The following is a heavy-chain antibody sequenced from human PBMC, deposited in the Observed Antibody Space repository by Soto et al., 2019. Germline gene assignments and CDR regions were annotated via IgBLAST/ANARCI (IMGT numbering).Heavy chain of an antibody. Sequence: PSETLSLTCTVSGGSISSSSYYWSWIRQPPGKGLEWIGYIYYSGSTNYNPSLKSRVTISVDTSKNQFSLKLSSVTAADTAVYYCARQIGNDFWSGYPIYWFDPWGQGTLVTVSS. D-gene: IGHD3-3*01. J-gene: IGHJ5*02. CDR1: GGSISSSSYY. CDR3: ARQIGNDFWSGYPIYWFDP. CDR2: IYYSGST. V-gene: IGHV4-61*05.